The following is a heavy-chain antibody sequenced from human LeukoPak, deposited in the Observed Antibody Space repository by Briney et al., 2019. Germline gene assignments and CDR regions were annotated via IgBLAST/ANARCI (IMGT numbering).Heavy chain of an antibody. V-gene: IGHV3-74*01. CDR3: GILTLTPG. CDR2: ISYDGSDT. Sequence: GGSLRLSCAASGITLSTYWIHWVRQAPGKGLVWVSRISYDGSDTNYADSVKGRFTVSRDNAKNTVYLQMKSLRAEDTAVYYCGILTLTPGWGQGTLVTVSS. D-gene: IGHD2-8*01. J-gene: IGHJ4*02. CDR1: GITLSTYW.